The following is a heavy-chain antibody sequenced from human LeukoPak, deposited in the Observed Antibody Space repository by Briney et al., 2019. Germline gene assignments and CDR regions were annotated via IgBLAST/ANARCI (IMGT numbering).Heavy chain of an antibody. V-gene: IGHV3-11*03. CDR3: ARLYCSGGSCYPYFDY. D-gene: IGHD2-15*01. J-gene: IGHJ4*02. Sequence: GGSLRLSCAASGFTFSDYYMSWIRQAPGKGLEWVSYLSSSSSYTNYADSVKGRFTISRDNAKNSLYLQMNSLRAEDTAVYYCARLYCSGGSCYPYFDYWGQGTLVTVSA. CDR1: GFTFSDYY. CDR2: LSSSSSYT.